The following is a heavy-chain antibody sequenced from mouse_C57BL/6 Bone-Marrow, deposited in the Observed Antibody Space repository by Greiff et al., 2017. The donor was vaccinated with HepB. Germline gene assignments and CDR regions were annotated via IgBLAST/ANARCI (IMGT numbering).Heavy chain of an antibody. Sequence: VKLQESGAELARPGASVKLSCKASGYTFTSYGISWVKQRTGQGLEWIGEIYPRSGNTYYNEKFKGKATLTADKSSSTAYMELRSLTSEDSAVYFCARWGTTVVARYFDVWGTGTTVTVSS. CDR1: GYTFTSYG. D-gene: IGHD1-1*01. CDR2: IYPRSGNT. J-gene: IGHJ1*03. CDR3: ARWGTTVVARYFDV. V-gene: IGHV1-81*01.